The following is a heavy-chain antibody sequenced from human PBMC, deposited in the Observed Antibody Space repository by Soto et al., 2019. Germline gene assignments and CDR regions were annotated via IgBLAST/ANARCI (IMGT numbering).Heavy chain of an antibody. V-gene: IGHV6-1*01. CDR1: GDSVTRNGAC. J-gene: IGHJ6*02. CDR3: ARVHCSAGTCLDGLDF. Sequence: SQTLSLTCVISGDSVTRNGACWNWIRQSPSRGLQWLGRIYYRSKWFHDYAASVESRMAINPDTSRNQFSLQLNYVTPEDTAVYYCARVHCSAGTCLDGLDFWRQGTTVTVSS. D-gene: IGHD2-15*01. CDR2: IYYRSKWFH.